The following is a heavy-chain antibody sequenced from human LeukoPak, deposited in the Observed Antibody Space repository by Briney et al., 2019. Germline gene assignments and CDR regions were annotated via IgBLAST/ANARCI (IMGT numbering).Heavy chain of an antibody. CDR3: TTTGDDFWSGYYKDAFDI. CDR2: IKSITDGGTT. Sequence: GGSLRLSCAASGFTFSNAWMSWVRQAPGKGLEWVGRIKSITDGGTTDYAAPVKGRFTISRDDSKNTLYLQMNSLKTEDTAVYYCTTTGDDFWSGYYKDAFDIWGQGTMVTVSS. D-gene: IGHD3-3*01. J-gene: IGHJ3*02. CDR1: GFTFSNAW. V-gene: IGHV3-15*01.